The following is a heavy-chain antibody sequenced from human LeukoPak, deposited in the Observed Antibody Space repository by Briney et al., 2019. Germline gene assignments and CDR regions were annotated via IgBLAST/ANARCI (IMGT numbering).Heavy chain of an antibody. CDR1: GFTFSSYS. J-gene: IGHJ2*01. Sequence: GGSLRLSCAASGFTFSSYSMNWVRQAPGKGLEWVSSISSSNDYIYYADSVKGRFTISRDNAKNSLYLQMNSLRAEDTAVYYCAREAPITIFVKGYWYFDLWGRGTLVTVSS. CDR2: ISSSNDYI. D-gene: IGHD3-3*01. V-gene: IGHV3-21*01. CDR3: AREAPITIFVKGYWYFDL.